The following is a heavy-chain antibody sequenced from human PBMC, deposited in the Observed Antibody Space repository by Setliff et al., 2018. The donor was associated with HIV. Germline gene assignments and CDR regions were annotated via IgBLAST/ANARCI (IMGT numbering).Heavy chain of an antibody. J-gene: IGHJ6*03. V-gene: IGHV3-7*01. CDR3: ARDATRGGDMDV. Sequence: GGSLRLSCAASGFSFSSYWMSWVRQAPGKGREWVANIKEEGSEKYYVDSVRGRFTISRDNAKNSLYLQMNSLRAEDTAVYYCARDATRGGDMDVWAKGTTVTVSS. CDR2: IKEEGSEK. D-gene: IGHD2-15*01. CDR1: GFSFSSYW.